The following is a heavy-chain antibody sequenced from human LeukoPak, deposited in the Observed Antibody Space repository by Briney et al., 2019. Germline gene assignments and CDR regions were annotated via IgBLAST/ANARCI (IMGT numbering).Heavy chain of an antibody. J-gene: IGHJ5*02. CDR1: GGSFSGYY. CDR3: ARGRWRGFDP. CDR2: INHGGST. D-gene: IGHD1-1*01. Sequence: SETLSLTCAVYGGSFSGYYWSWIRQPPGKGLEWIGEINHGGSTNYNPSLKSRVTISVDTSKNQFSLKLSSVTAADTAVYYCARGRWRGFDPWGQGTLVTVSS. V-gene: IGHV4-34*01.